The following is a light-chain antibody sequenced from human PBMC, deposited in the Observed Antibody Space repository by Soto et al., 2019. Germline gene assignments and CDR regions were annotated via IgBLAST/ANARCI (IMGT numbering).Light chain of an antibody. V-gene: IGLV2-11*01. CDR2: AVT. CDR3: CSYAGSYTWL. J-gene: IGLJ3*02. Sequence: QSALTQPRSVSGSRGQSVTISCTGTSGYVGTYNSVSWYQQPPGKAPKLLIFAVTKRPSGVPGRFSGTKSGSTASLTISGLRVEDEDDYYCCSYAGSYTWLFGGGTKLTVL. CDR1: SGYVGTYNS.